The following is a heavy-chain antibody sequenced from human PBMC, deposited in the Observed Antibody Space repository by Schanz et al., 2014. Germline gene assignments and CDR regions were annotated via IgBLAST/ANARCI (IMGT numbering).Heavy chain of an antibody. J-gene: IGHJ4*02. CDR2: IKRDGSEK. Sequence: EEQLVESGGGLVQPGGSLRLSCAASGFSFSTYWMSWVRQAPGKGLEWVANIKRDGSEKNYLDSVKGRFTISRDNFKGALYLQMSSLRAEDTAVYYCARPPHDSSGYYPFDYWGQGTLVTVSS. CDR3: ARPPHDSSGYYPFDY. D-gene: IGHD3-22*01. V-gene: IGHV3-7*05. CDR1: GFSFSTYW.